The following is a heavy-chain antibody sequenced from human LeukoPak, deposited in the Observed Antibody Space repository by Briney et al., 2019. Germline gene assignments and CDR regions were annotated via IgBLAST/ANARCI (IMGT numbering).Heavy chain of an antibody. CDR3: ARAEANAFDY. D-gene: IGHD4/OR15-4a*01. J-gene: IGHJ4*02. V-gene: IGHV4-59*01. CDR2: ILYSGSA. Sequence: KASETLSLTCTVSGGSISNYYWSWIRQPPGKGLEWIGFILYSGSASYNPSLKSRVTISVDTSKNQFSLKLSSVTAADTAVYYCARAEANAFDYWGQGTLVTVSS. CDR1: GGSISNYY.